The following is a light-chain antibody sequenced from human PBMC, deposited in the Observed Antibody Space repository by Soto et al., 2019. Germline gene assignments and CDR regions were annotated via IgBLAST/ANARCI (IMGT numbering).Light chain of an antibody. CDR3: QQYDSYPWT. CDR2: DVS. V-gene: IGKV1-5*01. Sequence: DIQMTQSPPTLSASVGDRVSITCRASQSISNWLAWYQQKPGKAPTLLIYDVSRLESGVPSRFSGSGSGTEFTLTISSLHPDDFATYFCQQYDSYPWTFGQGTKVDI. J-gene: IGKJ1*01. CDR1: QSISNW.